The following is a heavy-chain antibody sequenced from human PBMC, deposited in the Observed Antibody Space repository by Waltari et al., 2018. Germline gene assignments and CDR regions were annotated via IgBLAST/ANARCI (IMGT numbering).Heavy chain of an antibody. Sequence: QVQLQESGPGLVKPSQTLSLTCTVSGGSISSGSYYLSWLRQPAGKGLEWIGYIYTSGSTNYNPSLKSRVTISVDTSKNQFSLKLSSVTAADTAVYYCARVASGWYYFDYWGQGTLVTVSS. J-gene: IGHJ4*02. CDR3: ARVASGWYYFDY. V-gene: IGHV4-61*09. D-gene: IGHD6-19*01. CDR2: IYTSGST. CDR1: GGSISSGSYY.